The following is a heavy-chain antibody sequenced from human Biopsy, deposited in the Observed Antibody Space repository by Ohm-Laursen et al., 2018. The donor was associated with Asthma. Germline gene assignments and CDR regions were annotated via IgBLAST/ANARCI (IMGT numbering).Heavy chain of an antibody. J-gene: IGHJ4*02. CDR3: ARHDHRWDTYADF. Sequence: SETLSLTCTVSGASITSSAYYWGWIRQPPGKGLEWIGSMYYGETTYYSPSLKSRVTISADTSKNQFSLIPSSVTAADTAVYYCARHDHRWDTYADFWGQGTLVTVSS. D-gene: IGHD2-2*01. CDR2: MYYGETT. CDR1: GASITSSAYY. V-gene: IGHV4-39*01.